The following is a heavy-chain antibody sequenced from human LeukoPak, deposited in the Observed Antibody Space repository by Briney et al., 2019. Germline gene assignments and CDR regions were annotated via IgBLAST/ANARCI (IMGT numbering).Heavy chain of an antibody. CDR1: GGSFSGYY. J-gene: IGHJ4*02. V-gene: IGHV4-34*01. D-gene: IGHD1-7*01. CDR2: INHSGST. Sequence: PSETLSLTCAVYGGSFSGYYWSWIRQPPGKGLEWIGEINHSGSTNYNPSLKSRVTISVDTSKNQFSLKLSSVTAADTAVYYCARAKAGTWEYWGQGTLVTVSS. CDR3: ARAKAGTWEY.